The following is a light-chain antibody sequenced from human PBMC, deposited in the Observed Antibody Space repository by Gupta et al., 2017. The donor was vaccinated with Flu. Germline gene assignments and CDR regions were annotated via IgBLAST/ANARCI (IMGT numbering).Light chain of an antibody. CDR3: MQGSRWPWA. J-gene: IGKJ1*01. CDR1: QSLVYSDGNTY. CDR2: QVS. Sequence: DTLGQPASISCRSSQSLVYSDGNTYLHWFQQRPGQSPRRLIYQVSHRESGVPDRLSGSGSGTDFTLKISRVEAEDVGVYYCMQGSRWPWAFGQGTKVEIK. V-gene: IGKV2-30*01.